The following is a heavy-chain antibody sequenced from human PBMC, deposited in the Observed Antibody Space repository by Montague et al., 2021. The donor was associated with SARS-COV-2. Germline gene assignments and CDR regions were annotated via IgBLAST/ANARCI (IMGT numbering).Heavy chain of an antibody. Sequence: SETLSLTCTVSGDSISIYYWSWIRQPPGKGLEWIGYVYYSGSTNYNPSLKSRVTISVDTPKNQFSLKLSSVTAADTAVYYCAREDRWNWFDPWGQGTLVIVSS. CDR2: VYYSGST. J-gene: IGHJ5*02. CDR3: AREDRWNWFDP. D-gene: IGHD5-24*01. CDR1: GDSISIYY. V-gene: IGHV4-59*13.